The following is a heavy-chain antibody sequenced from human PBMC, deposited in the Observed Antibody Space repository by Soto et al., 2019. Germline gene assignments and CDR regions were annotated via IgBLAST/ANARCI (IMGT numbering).Heavy chain of an antibody. Sequence: PGGSLRVSCAASGLTFSSDAMSWVRQASGKGLEWVSAISGSGGSTYYADTVKGRFTISRDNSKNTLYLQMNSLRAEDTAVYYCAKVRGGPGYYFDYWGQGTLVTVSS. CDR3: AKVRGGPGYYFDY. CDR1: GLTFSSDA. CDR2: ISGSGGST. D-gene: IGHD2-15*01. J-gene: IGHJ4*02. V-gene: IGHV3-23*01.